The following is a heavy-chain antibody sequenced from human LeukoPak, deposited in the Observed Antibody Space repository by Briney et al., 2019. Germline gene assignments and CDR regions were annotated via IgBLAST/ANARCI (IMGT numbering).Heavy chain of an antibody. D-gene: IGHD3-22*01. Sequence: GASVTVSCKASGYTFTGYYMQWVRQAPGQGREWMGWINPNSGGTNYAQKFQGRVTMTRDTSISTAYMELSRLRSDDTAVYYCASLFRDYYDSSGYYRFDYWGQGTLVTVSS. J-gene: IGHJ4*02. CDR2: INPNSGGT. CDR3: ASLFRDYYDSSGYYRFDY. CDR1: GYTFTGYY. V-gene: IGHV1-2*02.